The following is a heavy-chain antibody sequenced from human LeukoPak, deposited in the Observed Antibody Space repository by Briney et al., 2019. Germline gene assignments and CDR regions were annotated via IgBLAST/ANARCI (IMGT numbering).Heavy chain of an antibody. V-gene: IGHV4-4*07. D-gene: IGHD6-19*01. Sequence: SETLSLTCTVPGGSIIGYYWSWMRQPAGKGLEWIGRIYTSGSTNYNASPKSRVTMSVDTSKNHFSLKLTSVTAADTAVYYCARDGGYTSHDYWGQGTLVTVSS. CDR1: GGSIIGYY. J-gene: IGHJ4*02. CDR2: IYTSGST. CDR3: ARDGGYTSHDY.